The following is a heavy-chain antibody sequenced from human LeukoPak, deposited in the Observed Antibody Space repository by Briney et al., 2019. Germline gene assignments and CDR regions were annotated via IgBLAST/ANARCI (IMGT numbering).Heavy chain of an antibody. D-gene: IGHD3-16*02. Sequence: GGSLRLSCATSGFTFSNYWMTWVRQAPGKGLEWVASIREDGSEKDYVDSVKGRFTISRDNAKNSLYLQMNSLRAEDTAVYYCARSYDYIWGTYRPFYYSDYWGQGTMVTVSS. V-gene: IGHV3-7*01. CDR1: GFTFSNYW. J-gene: IGHJ4*02. CDR2: IREDGSEK. CDR3: ARSYDYIWGTYRPFYYSDY.